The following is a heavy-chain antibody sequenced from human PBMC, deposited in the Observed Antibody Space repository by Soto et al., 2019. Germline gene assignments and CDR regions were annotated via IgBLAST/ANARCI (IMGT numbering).Heavy chain of an antibody. V-gene: IGHV1-58*01. CDR1: GFSFSTSA. Sequence: SGKVSCKGSGFSFSTSAVQWVRQARGQRLEWIGWIVVGSGNTIHAQKFQERVTITRDMSTSTAYMELSSLRSEDTAVYYCAVGGMTTVTRGYYHGLDVWGQGTTVTGSS. CDR2: IVVGSGNT. J-gene: IGHJ6*02. CDR3: AVGGMTTVTRGYYHGLDV. D-gene: IGHD4-4*01.